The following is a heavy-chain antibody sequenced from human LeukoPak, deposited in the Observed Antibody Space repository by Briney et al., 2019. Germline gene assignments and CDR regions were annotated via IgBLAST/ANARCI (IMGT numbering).Heavy chain of an antibody. CDR3: SRESGPFCPFGY. D-gene: IGHD1-26*01. V-gene: IGHV4/OR15-8*02. J-gene: IGHJ4*02. CDR1: GGSISGTNW. Sequence: SETLSRTCGVSGGSISGTNWWSCVRQPPGQGLEWIGEISLAGQTNYNPSLNGRVTMSLDKSSNQLSLHLTSVTAADTATYFCSRESGPFCPFGYWGQGALVIVSS. CDR2: ISLAGQT.